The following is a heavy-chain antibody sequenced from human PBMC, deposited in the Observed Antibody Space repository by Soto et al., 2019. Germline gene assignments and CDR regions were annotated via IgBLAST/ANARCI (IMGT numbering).Heavy chain of an antibody. J-gene: IGHJ6*02. D-gene: IGHD2-2*01. V-gene: IGHV2-5*01. Sequence: PTVGNHTQSLTLNFPWSVFAPGTGGEGVGWIREPAGKSLEGLAPFYWNDDKRYSPSLKSTLTITKDTSKNQVVLTMTNMDPVDTATYYCAHSRDCSSTSCYPVGYYYGMDFWGQGTTVTVSS. CDR2: FYWNDDK. CDR1: VFAPGTGGEG. CDR3: AHSRDCSSTSCYPVGYYYGMDF.